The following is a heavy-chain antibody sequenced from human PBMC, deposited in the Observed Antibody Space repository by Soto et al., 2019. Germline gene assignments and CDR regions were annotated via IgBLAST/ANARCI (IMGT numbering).Heavy chain of an antibody. CDR3: ASLLAAARYYYGMDV. V-gene: IGHV4-4*02. Sequence: PSETLSLTCAVSGGSISSSNWWSWVRQPPGKGLEWIGEIYHSGSTNYNPSLKSRVTISVDKSKNQFSLKLSSVIAADTAVYYCASLLAAARYYYGMDVWGQGTTVT. CDR2: IYHSGST. D-gene: IGHD6-13*01. CDR1: GGSISSSNW. J-gene: IGHJ6*02.